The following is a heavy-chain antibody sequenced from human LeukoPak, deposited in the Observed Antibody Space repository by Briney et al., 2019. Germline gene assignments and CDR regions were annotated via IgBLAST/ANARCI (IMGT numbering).Heavy chain of an antibody. D-gene: IGHD6-19*01. Sequence: SGTLSLTCSVSGDSISSNEWWSWVRQPPGKGPEWIGEVFHSGSTNYNPSLKSRVTISIDKSKNQFSLEVTSVTAADTAIYYCARDLAVAGTNYFGFWGQGVLVTVSS. J-gene: IGHJ4*02. CDR2: VFHSGST. V-gene: IGHV4-4*02. CDR1: GDSISSNEW. CDR3: ARDLAVAGTNYFGF.